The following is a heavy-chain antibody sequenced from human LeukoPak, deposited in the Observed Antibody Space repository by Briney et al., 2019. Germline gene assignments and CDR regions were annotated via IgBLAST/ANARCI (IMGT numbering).Heavy chain of an antibody. CDR3: ARGPERTGVGTRYYYDMDV. D-gene: IGHD2-8*01. CDR2: ISYDGSNK. J-gene: IGHJ6*02. V-gene: IGHV3-30-3*01. CDR1: GFTFSSYA. Sequence: GRSLRLSCAASGFTFSSYAMHWVRQAPGKGLEWVTVISYDGSNKYYADSVKGRFTISRDNSKNTLYLQMNSLRAEDTAVYYCARGPERTGVGTRYYYDMDVWGQGTTVTVSS.